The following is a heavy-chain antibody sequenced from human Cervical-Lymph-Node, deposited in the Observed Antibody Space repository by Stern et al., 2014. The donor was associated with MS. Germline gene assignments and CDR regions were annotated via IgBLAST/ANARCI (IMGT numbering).Heavy chain of an antibody. J-gene: IGHJ4*02. D-gene: IGHD4-17*01. CDR3: AKTTVTTRPFEF. CDR1: GFTVNDYS. CDR2: ISWDGGST. Sequence: EVQLVESGGGLVQPGRSLRLSCAASGFTVNDYSMHWVRQAPGKGLGWVSGISWDGGSTEYAASVKGRFAISRDNAKNSLFLHMNSLRPEDTAFYYCAKTTVTTRPFEFWGQGTLVTVSS. V-gene: IGHV3-9*01.